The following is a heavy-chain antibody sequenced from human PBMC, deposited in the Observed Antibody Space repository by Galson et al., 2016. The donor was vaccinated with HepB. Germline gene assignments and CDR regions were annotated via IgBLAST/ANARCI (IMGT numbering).Heavy chain of an antibody. D-gene: IGHD3-10*01. Sequence: LRLSCATSGFTLNEAWMSWVRQAPGKGLEWVGRIKSKTDGGTTDYAAPVKGRFTISRDDSKNTLYLQMNSLKTEDTAMYYCTTDRRTMVRGVESYVDYWGQGTVVTVSS. V-gene: IGHV3-15*01. CDR1: GFTLNEAW. CDR2: IKSKTDGGTT. J-gene: IGHJ4*02. CDR3: TTDRRTMVRGVESYVDY.